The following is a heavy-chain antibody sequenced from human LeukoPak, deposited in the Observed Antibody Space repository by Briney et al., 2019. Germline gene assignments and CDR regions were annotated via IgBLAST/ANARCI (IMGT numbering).Heavy chain of an antibody. V-gene: IGHV3-48*01. CDR2: ISSSSSTI. Sequence: GGSLRLSCAASGFTFDDYGMSWVRQAPGKGLEWVSYISSSSSTIYYADSVKGRFTISRDNAKNSLYLQMNSLRAEDTAVYYCAREGITVSHDLDYWGQGTLVTVSS. CDR1: GFTFDDYG. J-gene: IGHJ4*02. D-gene: IGHD3-16*01. CDR3: AREGITVSHDLDY.